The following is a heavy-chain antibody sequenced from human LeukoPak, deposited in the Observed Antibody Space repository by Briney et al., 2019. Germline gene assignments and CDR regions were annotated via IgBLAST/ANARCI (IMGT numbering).Heavy chain of an antibody. Sequence: GESLKISCKGSGYSFISNWIGWVRQMPGKGLEWMGIIYPGDSDTRYSSAFQGQVTISADKSISTAYLQWSSLKASDTAMYYCARPYYYGSGKSYAFDIWGQGTMVIVSS. CDR2: IYPGDSDT. D-gene: IGHD3-10*01. J-gene: IGHJ3*02. V-gene: IGHV5-51*01. CDR1: GYSFISNW. CDR3: ARPYYYGSGKSYAFDI.